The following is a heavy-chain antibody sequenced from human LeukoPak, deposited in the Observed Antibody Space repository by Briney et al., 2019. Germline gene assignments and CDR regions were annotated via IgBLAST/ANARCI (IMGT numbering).Heavy chain of an antibody. CDR2: IWEDGSEK. CDR1: GFSFSYHA. Sequence: PGRALRLSCVASGFSFSYHAMYAVREAPGKGLEWGAVIWEDGSEKYYADSVRGRFIISGDNSKNTLYLQINSLRAEETPLYYCARDLEGSGPDYWGQGTLVTVSS. J-gene: IGHJ4*02. D-gene: IGHD6-19*01. CDR3: ARDLEGSGPDY. V-gene: IGHV3-33*01.